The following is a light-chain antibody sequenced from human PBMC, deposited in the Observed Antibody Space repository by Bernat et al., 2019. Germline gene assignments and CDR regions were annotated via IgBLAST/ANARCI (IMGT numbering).Light chain of an antibody. CDR1: QRISSW. Sequence: DIQMTQSPSTLSASVGDRVTITCRASQRISSWLAWYQQKPGNSPKLLIYKASSLESGVPSRFSGSGSGTEFTLTISSLQPDDFATYYCQQYNSYPWTFGQGTKVEIK. CDR3: QQYNSYPWT. J-gene: IGKJ1*01. V-gene: IGKV1-5*03. CDR2: KAS.